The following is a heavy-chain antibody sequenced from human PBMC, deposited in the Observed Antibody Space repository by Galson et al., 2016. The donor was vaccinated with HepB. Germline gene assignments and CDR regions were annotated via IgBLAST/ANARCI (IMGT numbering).Heavy chain of an antibody. CDR2: ISYDGSNK. CDR3: ARDGGSRRWPLDYYYGMDV. D-gene: IGHD4-23*01. J-gene: IGHJ6*04. V-gene: IGHV3-30-3*01. Sequence: SLRLSCAASGFTFSSYAMHWVRQAPGKGLEWVAVISYDGSNKYYADSVKGRFTISRDNSKNTLYLQTNSLRAEDTAVYYCARDGGSRRWPLDYYYGMDVWGKGTTVTVSS. CDR1: GFTFSSYA.